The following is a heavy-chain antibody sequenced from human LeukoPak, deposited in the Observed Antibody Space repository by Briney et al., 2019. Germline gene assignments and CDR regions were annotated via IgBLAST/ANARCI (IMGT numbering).Heavy chain of an antibody. CDR2: VFWNGNT. V-gene: IGHV4-59*02. CDR3: AKFMGSSGIDY. Sequence: SETLSLTCTVSGDSVSGYYWSWIRQPPGRGLEWVGHVFWNGNTNYNPSFLSRVTISIDASQNHFSLNLNSVTAADTAVYFCAKFMGSSGIDYWGQGTLVTVSS. D-gene: IGHD3-10*01. J-gene: IGHJ4*02. CDR1: GDSVSGYY.